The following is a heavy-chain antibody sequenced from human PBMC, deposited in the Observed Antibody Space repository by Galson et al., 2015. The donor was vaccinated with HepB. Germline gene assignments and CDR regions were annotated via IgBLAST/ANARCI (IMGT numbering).Heavy chain of an antibody. Sequence: SLRLSCAASGFTFGSYGMHWVRQTPGKGLEWVSYISSSRSTRYYADSVEGRFTISRDNAKNSLYLQMNNLRDEDTAVYYCARDRTTYYHDSTGYGVWGQGTLVTVSS. CDR1: GFTFGSYG. V-gene: IGHV3-48*02. CDR2: ISSSRSTR. J-gene: IGHJ4*02. D-gene: IGHD3-22*01. CDR3: ARDRTTYYHDSTGYGV.